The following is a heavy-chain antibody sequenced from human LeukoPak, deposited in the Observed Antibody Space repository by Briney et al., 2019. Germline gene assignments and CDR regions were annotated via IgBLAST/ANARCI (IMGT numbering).Heavy chain of an antibody. Sequence: GGSLTLSCAASGFNFADHAMRWVGQAPGKGLEWVSAISGISGSTTIYADSVKGRFAVSRDNSRNTLFLQMNSLRAEDTAVYYCANNYASGRGVPYAMDVWGQGTTVTVAS. V-gene: IGHV3-23*01. CDR3: ANNYASGRGVPYAMDV. CDR2: ISGISGSTT. D-gene: IGHD3-10*01. CDR1: GFNFADHA. J-gene: IGHJ6*02.